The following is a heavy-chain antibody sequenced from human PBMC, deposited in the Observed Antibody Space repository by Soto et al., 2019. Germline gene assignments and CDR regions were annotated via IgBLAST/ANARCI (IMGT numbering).Heavy chain of an antibody. CDR3: SRAMSTTSYYSGYGMDV. J-gene: IGHJ6*02. D-gene: IGHD2-2*01. CDR1: GSTFSGYA. CDR2: ISYDGNNK. Sequence: GGSLRLSCAASGSTFSGYAIHWVRQAPDKGLEWLTLISYDGNNKYYADSVKGRFTVSRDNSRNTLYLQMHSLGDEDTAVYYCSRAMSTTSYYSGYGMDVWGQGTPVTVPS. V-gene: IGHV3-30-3*01.